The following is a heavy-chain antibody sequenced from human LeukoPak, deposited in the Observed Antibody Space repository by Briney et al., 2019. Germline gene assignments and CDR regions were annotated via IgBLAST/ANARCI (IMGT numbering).Heavy chain of an antibody. J-gene: IGHJ4*02. V-gene: IGHV3-7*05. CDR2: IKEDGSEK. CDR1: GFTFSSYW. D-gene: IGHD2-21*01. CDR3: VRDCGFHTFDY. Sequence: GGSLRLSCAASGFTFSSYWMTWVRQAPGKGLEYVVNIKEDGSEKYYVDSVKGRFTISRDNAENSLYLQMSSLRGDDTAVYYCVRDCGFHTFDYWGQGTLVTVSS.